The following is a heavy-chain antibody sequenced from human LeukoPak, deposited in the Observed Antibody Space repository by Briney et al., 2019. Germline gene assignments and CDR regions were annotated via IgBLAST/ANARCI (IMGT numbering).Heavy chain of an antibody. D-gene: IGHD3-22*01. CDR1: GFTFSTYG. J-gene: IGHJ4*02. CDR3: ARGKVIPYYFDY. V-gene: IGHV3-30*03. Sequence: GGSLRLSCAASGFTFSTYGMHWVRQAPGKGLEWVAVISYDGSNKYYADSVKGRFTISRDNSKNTLYLQMNSLRAEDTAVYYCARGKVIPYYFDYWGQGTLVTVSS. CDR2: ISYDGSNK.